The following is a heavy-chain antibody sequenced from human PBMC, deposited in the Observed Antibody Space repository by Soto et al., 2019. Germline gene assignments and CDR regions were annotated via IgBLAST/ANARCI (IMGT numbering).Heavy chain of an antibody. J-gene: IGHJ6*02. CDR2: IFSNDEK. CDR1: GFSFSDTTMG. CDR3: ARIHSITWGSYFYGMDV. D-gene: IGHD3-16*01. V-gene: IGHV2-26*01. Sequence: SGPTLVNPSETLTLTCSVSGFSFSDTTMGVSWIRQPPRKALEWLAHIFSNDEKSYSTSLKTRLTISKDTSRSQVVLTMTNMDPVDTATYYCARIHSITWGSYFYGMDVWGQGTTVTVSS.